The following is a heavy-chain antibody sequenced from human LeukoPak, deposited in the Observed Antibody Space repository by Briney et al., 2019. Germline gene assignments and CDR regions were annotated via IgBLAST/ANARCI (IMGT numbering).Heavy chain of an antibody. CDR1: GFTFSSYA. CDR3: ARDAEQWLVNFPIDY. V-gene: IGHV3-30*04. Sequence: GGSLRLSCAASGFTFSSYAMHWVRQAPGKGLEWVAVISYDGSNKYYADSVKGRFTISRDNSKNTLYLQMNSLRTEDTAVYYCARDAEQWLVNFPIDYWGQGTLVTAPS. D-gene: IGHD6-19*01. J-gene: IGHJ4*02. CDR2: ISYDGSNK.